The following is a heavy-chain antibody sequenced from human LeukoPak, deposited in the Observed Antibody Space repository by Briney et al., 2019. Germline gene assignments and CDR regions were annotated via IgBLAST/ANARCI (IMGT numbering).Heavy chain of an antibody. Sequence: SETLSLTCTVSGESISNNYWSWIRQPPGKGLEWIGYIYDSWRTKYNPSLTSRVTISADTSKNLFSLKLTSVTAADTALYYCATCRDEFGDYGFTSWGQGTLVTVS. J-gene: IGHJ5*02. CDR1: GESISNNY. CDR3: ATCRDEFGDYGFTS. V-gene: IGHV4-59*01. D-gene: IGHD4-17*01. CDR2: IYDSWRT.